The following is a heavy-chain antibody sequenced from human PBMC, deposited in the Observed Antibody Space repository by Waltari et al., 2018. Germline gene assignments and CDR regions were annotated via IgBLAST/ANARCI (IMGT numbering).Heavy chain of an antibody. CDR3: ARVAIAARRYYYYGMDV. Sequence: QLQLQESGPGLVKPSETLSLTCTVSGGSISSRSYYWGWMRQPPGKGLEWIGSIYYSGSTYYNPSLKSRVTLSIDTSTTQFSLKLSSVTAADTAVYYCARVAIAARRYYYYGMDVWGQGTTVTVSS. CDR1: GGSISSRSYY. D-gene: IGHD6-6*01. V-gene: IGHV4-39*07. J-gene: IGHJ6*02. CDR2: IYYSGST.